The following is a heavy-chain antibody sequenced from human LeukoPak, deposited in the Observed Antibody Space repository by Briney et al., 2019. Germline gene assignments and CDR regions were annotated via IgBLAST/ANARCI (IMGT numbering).Heavy chain of an antibody. V-gene: IGHV5-51*01. CDR1: GYSFSSYW. Sequence: GESLKISCRGSGYSFSSYWIGWVRRMPGKGLEWVGIIHPSDSISRYSPNLQGQVSISVDKSVNTAYLQWGSLKASDTAMYYCARRAVEGYYDGSGYYAFQHWGQGTLVTVSS. J-gene: IGHJ1*01. CDR2: IHPSDSIS. CDR3: ARRAVEGYYDGSGYYAFQH. D-gene: IGHD3-22*01.